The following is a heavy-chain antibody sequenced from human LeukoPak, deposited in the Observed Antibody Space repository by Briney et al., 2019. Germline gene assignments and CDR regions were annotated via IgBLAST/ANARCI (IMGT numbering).Heavy chain of an antibody. V-gene: IGHV4-61*02. CDR3: ASGHSSSWYYFDY. Sequence: SETLSLTCTVSGGSISSGSYYWSWIRQPAGKGLEWIGRIYTSGSTNYNPSLKSRVTISVDTSKNQFSLKLSSVTAADTAVYYCASGHSSSWYYFDYWDQGTLVTVSS. CDR1: GGSISSGSYY. CDR2: IYTSGST. D-gene: IGHD6-13*01. J-gene: IGHJ4*02.